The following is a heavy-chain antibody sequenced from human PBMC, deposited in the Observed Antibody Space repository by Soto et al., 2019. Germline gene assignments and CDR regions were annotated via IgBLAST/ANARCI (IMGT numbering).Heavy chain of an antibody. CDR3: ARNADCRGGAKCIVGWFDP. V-gene: IGHV4-4*02. Sequence: QVHLQESGPGLVEPSGTLSLTCSVSGASMGVHACGPWVRRPPEKGLEWIGEISPGGIATYNPSHKNRVTISIDRSKSQFYLTLNSLTAADTAMYYCARNADCRGGAKCIVGWFDPWGQGILVTVSS. J-gene: IGHJ5*02. D-gene: IGHD2-15*01. CDR2: ISPGGIA. CDR1: GASMGVHAC.